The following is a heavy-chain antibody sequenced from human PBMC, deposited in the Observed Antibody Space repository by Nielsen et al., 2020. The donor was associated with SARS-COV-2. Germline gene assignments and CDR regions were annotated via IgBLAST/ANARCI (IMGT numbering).Heavy chain of an antibody. J-gene: IGHJ4*02. CDR1: GFTFSDYY. D-gene: IGHD4-17*01. Sequence: GESLKISCAGPGFTFSDYYMSWVRQAPGKGLEWVSAISYSGETTYYADSVKGRFTVSRDNSKNTLYLQMNSLRVEDTAVYYCAKNRRDYGDYGDFDYWGQRILVTVAS. V-gene: IGHV3-23*01. CDR3: AKNRRDYGDYGDFDY. CDR2: ISYSGETT.